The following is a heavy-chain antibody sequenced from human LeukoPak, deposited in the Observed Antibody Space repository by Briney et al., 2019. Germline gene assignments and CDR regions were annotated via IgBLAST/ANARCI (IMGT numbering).Heavy chain of an antibody. CDR1: GDSVSSNSAA. Sequence: SQTLSLTCAISGDSVSSNSAAWNWIRQSPSRGLEWLGRTYDRSKWYNDYAVSGKSRITINPDTSKNQFSLQLNSVTPDDTAVYYCARAWYGSGSYYRKPNYFDYWGQGTLVTVSS. CDR2: TYDRSKWYN. J-gene: IGHJ4*02. V-gene: IGHV6-1*01. CDR3: ARAWYGSGSYYRKPNYFDY. D-gene: IGHD3-10*01.